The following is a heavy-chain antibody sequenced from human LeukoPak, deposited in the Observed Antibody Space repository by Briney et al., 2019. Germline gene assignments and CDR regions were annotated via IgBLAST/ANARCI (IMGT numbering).Heavy chain of an antibody. J-gene: IGHJ2*01. CDR3: ARLAYSSTWYWYFGL. V-gene: IGHV3-7*03. CDR2: IKQDGSEK. Sequence: GGSLRLSCAASGFTFSRNWMSWVRQAPGKGLEWVANIKQDGSEKYYMDSVKGRFTISRDNAKNSLYLQLSTLRAEDTAIYYCARLAYSSTWYWYFGLWGRGTLVTVSS. D-gene: IGHD6-13*01. CDR1: GFTFSRNW.